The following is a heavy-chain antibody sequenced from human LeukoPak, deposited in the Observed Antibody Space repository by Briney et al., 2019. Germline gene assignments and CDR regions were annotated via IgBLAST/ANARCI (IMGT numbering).Heavy chain of an antibody. J-gene: IGHJ4*02. Sequence: PSQTLSLTCTVSGGSISSGGYYWSWIRQHPGKGLEWIGYIYYSGSTYYNPSLKSRVTISIDTSKNQFSLKLRSVTAADTAVYYCARGSSGYYFSLDCWGQGILVTVSS. CDR1: GGSISSGGYY. CDR3: ARGSSGYYFSLDC. D-gene: IGHD3-22*01. V-gene: IGHV4-31*03. CDR2: IYYSGST.